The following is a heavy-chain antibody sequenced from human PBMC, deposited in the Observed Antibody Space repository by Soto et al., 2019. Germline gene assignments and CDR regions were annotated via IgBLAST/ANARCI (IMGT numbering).Heavy chain of an antibody. CDR2: IFYSGTA. D-gene: IGHD3-16*01. Sequence: SETLSLTCTVSGASMNNYYGSWIRQPPGKGLEYIGYIFYSGTADFDPSLRSRVTMSVDSSNNQFSLKLRSVTAADTAVYYCARSGHSFGGVIWGQGILVTVSS. CDR3: ARSGHSFGGVI. J-gene: IGHJ4*02. V-gene: IGHV4-59*01. CDR1: GASMNNYY.